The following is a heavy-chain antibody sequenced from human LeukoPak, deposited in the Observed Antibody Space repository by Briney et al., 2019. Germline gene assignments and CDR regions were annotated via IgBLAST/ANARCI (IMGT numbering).Heavy chain of an antibody. Sequence: GGSLRLSCGASGFTFSSYWMHWVRQAPGKGLVWVSRINSDGSSTSYADSVKGRFTISRDNAKNTLYLQMNSLRAEDTAVYYCARAIVGATGFDYWGQGTLVTVSS. V-gene: IGHV3-74*01. D-gene: IGHD1-26*01. CDR1: GFTFSSYW. CDR2: INSDGSST. J-gene: IGHJ4*02. CDR3: ARAIVGATGFDY.